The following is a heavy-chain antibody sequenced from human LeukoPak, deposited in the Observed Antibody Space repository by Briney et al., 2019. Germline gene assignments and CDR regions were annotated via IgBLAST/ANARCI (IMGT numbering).Heavy chain of an antibody. J-gene: IGHJ4*02. CDR2: ISAYNGNT. Sequence: GASVKVSCKASGYTFTGYYMHWVRQAPGQGLEWMGWISAYNGNTNYAQKLQGRVTMTTDTSTSTAYMELRSLRSDDTAVYYCAREGYYDSSGYSVNWGQGTLVTVSS. V-gene: IGHV1-18*04. D-gene: IGHD3-22*01. CDR3: AREGYYDSSGYSVN. CDR1: GYTFTGYY.